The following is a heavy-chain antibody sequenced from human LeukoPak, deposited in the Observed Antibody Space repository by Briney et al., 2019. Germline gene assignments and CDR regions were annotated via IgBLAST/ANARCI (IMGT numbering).Heavy chain of an antibody. D-gene: IGHD2-2*02. Sequence: GGSLRLSCAASGFTFSSYAMRWVRQAPGKGLEWVSGITSGGSTYYADSVKGRFTISRDYSKNTPYLQMNSLRAEDTAVYYCAREGEYCSSTSCYSRLFDYWGQGTLVTVSS. J-gene: IGHJ4*02. CDR1: GFTFSSYA. CDR3: AREGEYCSSTSCYSRLFDY. V-gene: IGHV3-23*01. CDR2: ITSGGST.